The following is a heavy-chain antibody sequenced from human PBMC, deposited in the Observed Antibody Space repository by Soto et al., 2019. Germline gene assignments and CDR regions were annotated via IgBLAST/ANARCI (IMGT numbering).Heavy chain of an antibody. Sequence: QVQLQESGPGLVKPSGTLSLTCAVSSGSISSSNWWRWVRQPPGKGLEWIGEIYHSGSTNYNPSLKRRLTISVDKYQHQFALKLSAVTAADTAVYYWARGVLNLVVAAPSYYLAYCGQGTLVTVSS. V-gene: IGHV4-4*02. D-gene: IGHD2-15*01. CDR2: IYHSGST. CDR3: ARGVLNLVVAAPSYYLAY. CDR1: SGSISSSNW. J-gene: IGHJ4*02.